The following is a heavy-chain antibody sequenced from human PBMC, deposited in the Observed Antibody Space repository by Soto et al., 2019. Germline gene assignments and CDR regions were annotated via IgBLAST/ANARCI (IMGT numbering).Heavy chain of an antibody. CDR1: GGSISSSSYY. J-gene: IGHJ6*02. V-gene: IGHV4-39*01. D-gene: IGHD6-13*01. CDR3: ARLGALAAAGVGPYYYGMDV. CDR2: VYYSGST. Sequence: WETLSLTCTLSGGSISSSSYYWGWIRHPPVKRLEWIGSVYYSGSTYYNPSLKSRVTISVDTSKNQFSLKLSSVTAADTAVYYCARLGALAAAGVGPYYYGMDVWGQGTTVTVSS.